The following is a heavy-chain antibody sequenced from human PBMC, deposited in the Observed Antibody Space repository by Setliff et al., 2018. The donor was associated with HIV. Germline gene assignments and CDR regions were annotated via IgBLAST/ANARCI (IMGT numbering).Heavy chain of an antibody. V-gene: IGHV4-30-4*08. CDR2: IFSSGNT. CDR3: VTTDSFYGRNNFEY. J-gene: IGHJ4*02. D-gene: IGHD3-10*01. Sequence: SETLSLTCTVAGGSISSSNYYWSWIRQHPGKGLEWIGYIFSSGNTYYNPSLKSRVTLSVDPSKSQFSLKLTSVTAADTALYYCVTTDSFYGRNNFEYWGQGALVTVSS. CDR1: GGSISSSNYY.